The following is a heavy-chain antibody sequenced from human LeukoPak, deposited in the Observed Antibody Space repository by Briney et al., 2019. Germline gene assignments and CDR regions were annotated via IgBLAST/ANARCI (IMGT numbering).Heavy chain of an antibody. D-gene: IGHD2-2*02. J-gene: IGHJ6*02. V-gene: IGHV1-69*13. CDR1: GGTFSSYA. CDR2: IIPIFGTA. Sequence: SVKVSCKASGGTFSSYAISWVRQAPGQGLEWMGGIIPIFGTANYAQKFQGRVTITADESTSTAYMELRSLRSDDTAVYYCARGYCSSTSCYRDSYYYYYGMDVWGQGTTVTVSS. CDR3: ARGYCSSTSCYRDSYYYYYGMDV.